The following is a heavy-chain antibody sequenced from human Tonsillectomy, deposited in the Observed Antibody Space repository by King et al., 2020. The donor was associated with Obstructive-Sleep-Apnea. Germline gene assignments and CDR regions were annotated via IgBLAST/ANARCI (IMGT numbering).Heavy chain of an antibody. J-gene: IGHJ3*01. CDR1: GYSFSTYW. V-gene: IGHV5-51*01. CDR2: IYPADSDT. D-gene: IGHD3-22*01. Sequence: VQLVQSGAEVKKPGESLKISCQGSGYSFSTYWIGWVRQMPGKGLEWMGIIYPADSDTRYSPSFQGQVTISVDKSISTAYLQWSSLRASDTAMYYCARSTGYYRDALDVWGQGTMVTVSS. CDR3: ARSTGYYRDALDV.